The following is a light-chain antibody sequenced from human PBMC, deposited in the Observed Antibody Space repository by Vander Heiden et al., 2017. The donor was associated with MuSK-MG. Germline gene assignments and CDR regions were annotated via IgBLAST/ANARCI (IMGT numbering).Light chain of an antibody. V-gene: IGLV3-25*03. CDR2: DDT. CDR3: HSADSSASYLV. J-gene: IGLJ3*02. CDR1: ALAKQY. Sequence: SYEMTQPPSVSVPPGKTATITCSGDALAKQYCHWYQQMPGPAPVLVILDDTVRSSGLPGRFSVSTSGTASAFIIRGVHAEDEAVYFCHSADSSASYLVFGGGTKLTVL.